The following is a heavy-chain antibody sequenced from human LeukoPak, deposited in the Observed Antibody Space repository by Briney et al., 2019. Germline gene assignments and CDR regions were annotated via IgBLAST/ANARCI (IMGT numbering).Heavy chain of an antibody. D-gene: IGHD3-10*01. CDR3: ARVAMVRGANTAYYYYYYMDV. CDR1: GGSISSYY. V-gene: IGHV4-4*07. CDR2: IYTSGST. J-gene: IGHJ6*03. Sequence: SETLSLTCTVSGGSISSYYWSWIRQPAGKGPEWIGRIYTSGSTNYNPSLKSRVTMSVDTSKNQFSLKLSSVTAADTAVYYCARVAMVRGANTAYYYYYYMDVWGKGTTVTISS.